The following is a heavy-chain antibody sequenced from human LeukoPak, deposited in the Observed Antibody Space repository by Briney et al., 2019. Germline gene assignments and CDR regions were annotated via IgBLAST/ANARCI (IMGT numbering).Heavy chain of an antibody. CDR1: GFTFNTYS. J-gene: IGHJ3*02. D-gene: IGHD3-22*01. Sequence: GGSLRLSCAASGFTFNTYSMNWVRQAPGRGLGWVSSISISSSYIYYADSVKGRFTISRDNAKNSLYLQMNSLRAEDTAVYYCARDLGRSGYYTIDAFDIWGQGTMVTVSS. V-gene: IGHV3-21*01. CDR2: ISISSSYI. CDR3: ARDLGRSGYYTIDAFDI.